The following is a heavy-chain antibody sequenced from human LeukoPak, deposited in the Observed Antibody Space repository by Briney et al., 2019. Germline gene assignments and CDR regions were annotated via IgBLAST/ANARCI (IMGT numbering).Heavy chain of an antibody. CDR3: AVPPYYFDY. J-gene: IGHJ4*02. CDR2: ISGSGGST. CDR1: GLTFSSYA. D-gene: IGHD2-2*01. V-gene: IGHV3-23*01. Sequence: GGSPRLSCAASGLTFSSYAMNWVRQAPGKGLEWVSAISGSGGSTYYADSVKGRFTISRDNSKNTLYLQMNSLRAEDTAVYYCAVPPYYFDYWGQGTLVTVSS.